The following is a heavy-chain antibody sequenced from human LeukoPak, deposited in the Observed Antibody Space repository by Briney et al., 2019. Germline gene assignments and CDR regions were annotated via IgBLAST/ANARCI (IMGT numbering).Heavy chain of an antibody. J-gene: IGHJ4*02. Sequence: GGSPRLSCAASGFTFSSYAMSWVRQAPGKGLEWVSAISGSGGSTYYADSVKGRFTISRDNSKNTLYLQMNSLRAEDTAVYYCAKVGSYYDSSGYYYPYWGQGALVTVSS. CDR3: AKVGSYYDSSGYYYPY. CDR2: ISGSGGST. V-gene: IGHV3-23*01. CDR1: GFTFSSYA. D-gene: IGHD3-22*01.